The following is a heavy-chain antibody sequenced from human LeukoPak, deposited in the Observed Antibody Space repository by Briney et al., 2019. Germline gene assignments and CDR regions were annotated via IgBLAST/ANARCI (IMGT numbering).Heavy chain of an antibody. D-gene: IGHD1-20*01. CDR1: GGSISSYY. Sequence: SETLSLTCTVSGGSISSYYWSWIRQPPGKGLEWIGYIYYSGSTNYNPSLKSRVTISVDTSKNQFSLKLSSVTAADTAVYYCASITRPHYYFDYWGQGTLVTVSS. CDR2: IYYSGST. CDR3: ASITRPHYYFDY. V-gene: IGHV4-59*01. J-gene: IGHJ4*02.